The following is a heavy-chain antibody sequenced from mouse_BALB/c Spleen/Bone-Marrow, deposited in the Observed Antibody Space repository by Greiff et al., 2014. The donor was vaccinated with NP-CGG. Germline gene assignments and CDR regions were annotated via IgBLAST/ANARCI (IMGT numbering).Heavy chain of an antibody. CDR3: ANYDYEWYFDV. D-gene: IGHD2-4*01. Sequence: VQLQQSGAELVKPGASVKLSCTASGFNIKDTYMHWVKQRPEQGLEWIGRIDPANGNTKYDPKFQGKATITADTSSNTAYLQLSSLTSEDTAVYYCANYDYEWYFDVWGAGTTVTVSS. J-gene: IGHJ1*01. CDR2: IDPANGNT. V-gene: IGHV14-3*02. CDR1: GFNIKDTY.